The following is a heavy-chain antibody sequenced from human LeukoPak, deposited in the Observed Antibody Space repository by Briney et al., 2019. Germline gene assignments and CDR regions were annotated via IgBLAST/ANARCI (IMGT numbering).Heavy chain of an antibody. J-gene: IGHJ5*02. CDR2: IYYSGST. CDR1: GGSISSSGYY. CDR3: ARHEYSGSYYGLSWFDP. D-gene: IGHD1-26*01. V-gene: IGHV4-39*01. Sequence: SETLSFTCTVSGGSISSSGYYWGWIRQPPGRGLEWIASIYYSGSTYYNPSLKSRVTISVDTSKNQLSLKLSSLTAADTAVYYCARHEYSGSYYGLSWFDPWGQGTLVTVSS.